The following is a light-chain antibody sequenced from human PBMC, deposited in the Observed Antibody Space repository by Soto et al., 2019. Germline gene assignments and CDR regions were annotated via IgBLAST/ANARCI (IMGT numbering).Light chain of an antibody. CDR2: DAS. Sequence: QAVVTQEPSLTVSPGGTVTLTCGSSTGVVTSRHYPYWFQQKPGQAPRTLIYDASNKHSWTPARFLGSLLGGKAALTLSGAQPEDEAEYYCLLYYSGPGVFGGGTKLTVL. J-gene: IGLJ3*02. CDR3: LLYYSGPGV. V-gene: IGLV7-46*01. CDR1: TGVVTSRHY.